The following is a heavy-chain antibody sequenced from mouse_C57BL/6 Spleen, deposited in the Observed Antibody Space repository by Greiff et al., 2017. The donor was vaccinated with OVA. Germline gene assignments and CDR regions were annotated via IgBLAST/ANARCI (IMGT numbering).Heavy chain of an antibody. CDR3: ARRADYEGFAY. D-gene: IGHD2-4*01. Sequence: QVQLQQSGAELVKPGASVKLSCKASGYTFTSYCMHWVKQRPGQGLEWIGMIHPNSGSTNYNEKFTSKATLTVDKSSCTAYLQLSSLTSEDAAVDYCARRADYEGFAYWGQGTLVTVSA. V-gene: IGHV1-64*01. J-gene: IGHJ3*01. CDR2: IHPNSGST. CDR1: GYTFTSYC.